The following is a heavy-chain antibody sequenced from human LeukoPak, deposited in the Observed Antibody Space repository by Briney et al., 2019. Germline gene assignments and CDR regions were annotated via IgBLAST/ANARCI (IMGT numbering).Heavy chain of an antibody. CDR1: GFTFSNAW. J-gene: IGHJ3*02. CDR2: IKSKTDGGTT. V-gene: IGHV3-15*01. Sequence: GGSLRLSCAASGFTFSNAWMSWVRQAPGNGLEWLGRIKSKTDGGTTDYAAPVKGRFTISRDNSKNTLYLQMNSLKTEDTAVYYCVGYCSGGNCPNAFDIWGQGTMVTVSS. CDR3: VGYCSGGNCPNAFDI. D-gene: IGHD2-15*01.